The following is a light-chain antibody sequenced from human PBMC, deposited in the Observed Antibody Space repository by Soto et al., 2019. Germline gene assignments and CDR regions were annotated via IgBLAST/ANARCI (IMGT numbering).Light chain of an antibody. J-gene: IGLJ3*02. CDR3: ASWDGSLSGGV. CDR1: SSNVGSRY. CDR2: KNN. V-gene: IGLV1-47*01. Sequence: QTVVTQPPSASGTPGQRVTISCSGGSSNVGSRYVYWYQQFPGAAPKLLIYKNNERPSGVPDRFSGSKSGISASLAISGLRSEDEADYYCASWDGSLSGGVFGGGTKLTVL.